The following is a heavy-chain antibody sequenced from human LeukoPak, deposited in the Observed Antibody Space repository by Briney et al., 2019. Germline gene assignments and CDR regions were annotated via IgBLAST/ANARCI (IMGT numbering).Heavy chain of an antibody. V-gene: IGHV3-48*02. CDR3: ARGYCSSTSCYTEY. Sequence: XGXEXXSXISSSTSIIYYGDSVKGRFTISRDNAKNSLYLQMNSLRDDDTAVYYCARGYCSSTSCYTEYWGQGTLVTVSS. J-gene: IGHJ4*02. D-gene: IGHD2-2*02. CDR2: ISSSTSII.